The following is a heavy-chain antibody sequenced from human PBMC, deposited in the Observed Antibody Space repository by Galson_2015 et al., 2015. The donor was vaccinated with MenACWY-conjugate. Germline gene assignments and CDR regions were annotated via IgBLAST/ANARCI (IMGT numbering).Heavy chain of an antibody. V-gene: IGHV6-1*01. CDR1: GDSVSSNNAA. J-gene: IGHJ3*01. CDR2: TYYRSKWYN. Sequence: CAISGDSVSSNNAAWTWIRQSPSRGLEWLGRTYYRSKWYNDYAFSLKSRITVNPDTSKNQFSLQLNSVTLEDTAVYYCARWGPSHTAYRPSTDQINDAFDVWGQGTMVTVSS. CDR3: ARWGPSHTAYRPSTDQINDAFDV. D-gene: IGHD2-21*01.